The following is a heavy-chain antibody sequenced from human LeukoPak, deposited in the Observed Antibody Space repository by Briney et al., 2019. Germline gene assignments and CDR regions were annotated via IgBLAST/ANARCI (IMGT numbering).Heavy chain of an antibody. Sequence: GGSLRLSCAASGFTFSSYGMHWVRQAPGKGLEWVALISFDGSNQYYADSVKGRFTISRDNSKNTLYLQMNSLRAEDTAIYYCAKPPEVGATVGYFDYWGQGTLVTVSS. J-gene: IGHJ4*02. CDR3: AKPPEVGATVGYFDY. CDR2: ISFDGSNQ. D-gene: IGHD1-26*01. V-gene: IGHV3-30*18. CDR1: GFTFSSYG.